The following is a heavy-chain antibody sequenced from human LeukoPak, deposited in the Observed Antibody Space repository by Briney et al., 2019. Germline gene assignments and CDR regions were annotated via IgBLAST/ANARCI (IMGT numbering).Heavy chain of an antibody. Sequence: GGSLRLSCTASGFTFSAYAMRWVRQAPGKGPEWVSAIRGGGTSEFYADSVKGRFRISRDNSKDTLFLQMNSLRAEDPAVYHCARDPNGDYIGAFDMWGPGTMVIVSS. CDR1: GFTFSAYA. D-gene: IGHD4-17*01. CDR2: IRGGGTSE. V-gene: IGHV3-23*01. J-gene: IGHJ3*02. CDR3: ARDPNGDYIGAFDM.